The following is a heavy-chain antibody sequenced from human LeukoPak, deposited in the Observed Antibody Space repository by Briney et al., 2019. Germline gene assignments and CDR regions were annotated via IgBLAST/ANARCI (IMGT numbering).Heavy chain of an antibody. V-gene: IGHV3-48*04. Sequence: GGSLRLSCAASGFTFSSYSMNWVRQAPGKGLEWVSSISSSGSTIYYADSVKGRFTISRDNAKNSLYLQMNSLRAEDTAVYYCARIAVAGLENWFDPWGQGTLVTVSS. CDR2: ISSSGSTI. J-gene: IGHJ5*02. CDR3: ARIAVAGLENWFDP. CDR1: GFTFSSYS. D-gene: IGHD6-19*01.